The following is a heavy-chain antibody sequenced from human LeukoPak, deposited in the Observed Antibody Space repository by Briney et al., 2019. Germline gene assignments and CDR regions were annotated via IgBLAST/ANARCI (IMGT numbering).Heavy chain of an antibody. CDR1: GYTFTSYG. V-gene: IGHV1-18*01. CDR3: AREYCSSTSCYTGFDY. Sequence: ASVKVSCKASGYTFTSYGISWVRQAPGQGLEWMGWIRAYNGNTNYAQKLQGRVTMTTDTSTSTAYMELRSLRSDDTAVYYCAREYCSSTSCYTGFDYWGQGTLVTVSS. J-gene: IGHJ4*02. D-gene: IGHD2-2*02. CDR2: IRAYNGNT.